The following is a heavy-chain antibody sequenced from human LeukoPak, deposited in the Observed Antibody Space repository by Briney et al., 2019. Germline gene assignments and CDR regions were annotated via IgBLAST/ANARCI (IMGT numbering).Heavy chain of an antibody. J-gene: IGHJ3*02. D-gene: IGHD3-22*01. CDR1: GYTFTSYD. CDR3: ARFWDYDSSGYPPPNAFDI. CDR2: MNPNSGNT. V-gene: IGHV1-8*03. Sequence: ASVKVSCKASGYTFTSYDINWVRQATGQGLEWMGWMNPNSGNTGYAQKFQDRVTITRNTSISTAYMELSSLRSEDTAVYYCARFWDYDSSGYPPPNAFDIWGQGTMVTVSS.